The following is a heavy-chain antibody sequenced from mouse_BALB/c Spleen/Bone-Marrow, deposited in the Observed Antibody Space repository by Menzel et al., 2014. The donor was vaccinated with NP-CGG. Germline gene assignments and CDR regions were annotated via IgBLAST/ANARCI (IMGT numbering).Heavy chain of an antibody. CDR1: GYTFTDYA. Sequence: QVQLQQSGAELVRPGVSVKISCKGSGYTFTDYAMHWVKQSHAKSLEWIGVIRTYYGDASYNQKFKGKATVTVDKSSSTADMEIARPTSEDSAIYDCAREREKNFDVWGAGTTLTVSS. J-gene: IGHJ1*01. V-gene: IGHV1S137*01. CDR3: AREREKNFDV. CDR2: IRTYYGDA.